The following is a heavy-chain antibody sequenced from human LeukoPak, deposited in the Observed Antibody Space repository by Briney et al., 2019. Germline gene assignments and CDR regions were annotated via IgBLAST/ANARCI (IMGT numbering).Heavy chain of an antibody. CDR1: GGSISSTSYY. CDR2: LYYSGST. D-gene: IGHD4-17*01. Sequence: SETLSLTCTVSGGSISSTSYYWGWIRQPPGKGLEWIGSLYYSGSTYYNPFLKSRVTISVDTSKTQFSLKLSSVTAADTAVYYCARHLVNGDYFDYWGQGTLVTVSS. J-gene: IGHJ4*02. V-gene: IGHV4-39*01. CDR3: ARHLVNGDYFDY.